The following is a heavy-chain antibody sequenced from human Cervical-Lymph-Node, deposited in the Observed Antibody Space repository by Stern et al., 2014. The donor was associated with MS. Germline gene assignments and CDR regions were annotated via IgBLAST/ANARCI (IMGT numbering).Heavy chain of an antibody. J-gene: IGHJ4*02. V-gene: IGHV7-4-1*02. CDR2: INPNTGNP. Sequence: QMQLVQSGSELKKPGASVKVSCKASGYSLTDYAINWVRQAPGQGLEYMGWINPNTGNPTYAQDFKGRFVFSLDTSISTAYLQINSLKAEDTGIYYCARVGGYSSFDYFYWGQGTLVTVSS. D-gene: IGHD5-12*01. CDR3: ARVGGYSSFDYFY. CDR1: GYSLTDYA.